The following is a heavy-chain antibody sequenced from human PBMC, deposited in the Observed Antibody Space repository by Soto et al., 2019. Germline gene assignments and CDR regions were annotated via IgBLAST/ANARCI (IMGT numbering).Heavy chain of an antibody. CDR1: GGSISSGDYY. J-gene: IGHJ4*02. V-gene: IGHV4-30-4*01. Sequence: PSETLSLTCTVSGGSISSGDYYWSWIRQPPGKGLEWIGYIYYSGSTYYNPSLKSRVTISVDTSKNQFSLKLSSVTAADTAVYYCARSIAAAGDFDYWGQGTLVTVSS. D-gene: IGHD6-13*01. CDR3: ARSIAAAGDFDY. CDR2: IYYSGST.